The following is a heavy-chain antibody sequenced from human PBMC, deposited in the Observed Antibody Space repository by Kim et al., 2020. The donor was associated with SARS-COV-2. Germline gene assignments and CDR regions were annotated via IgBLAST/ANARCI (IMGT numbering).Heavy chain of an antibody. D-gene: IGHD3-10*01. J-gene: IGHJ5*02. V-gene: IGHV4-4*02. Sequence: YSPSPKSRVTISVDKSKNQFSLELSSVTAADTAVYYCARETTMVRGVITWGQGTLVTVSS. CDR3: ARETTMVRGVIT.